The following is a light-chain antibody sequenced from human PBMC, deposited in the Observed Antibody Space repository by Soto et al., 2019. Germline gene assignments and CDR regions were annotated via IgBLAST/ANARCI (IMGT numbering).Light chain of an antibody. V-gene: IGKV3-20*01. J-gene: IGKJ1*01. CDR2: DVS. CDR1: QSVRNNY. CDR3: LQDYNYPRT. Sequence: EIVLTQSPGTLSLSPGERATLSCRASQSVRNNYLVWYQQRPGQPPRFLMYDVSTRAAGIPDRFSGSGSGTEFTLTISRLEPEDFAAYYCLQDYNYPRTFGQRTKVEVK.